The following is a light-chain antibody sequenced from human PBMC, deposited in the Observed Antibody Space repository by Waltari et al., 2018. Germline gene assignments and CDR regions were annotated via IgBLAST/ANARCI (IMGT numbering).Light chain of an antibody. CDR1: RGSIINYY. CDR3: QSYDSSQWV. V-gene: IGLV6-57*01. J-gene: IGLJ3*02. Sequence: FMLPQPHSVSESPGKTVTISCTRSRGSIINYYVQWFHQRPDSSPTTVIYEDNQGPPEVPDRFSGSIDSSSNSASLTSAGLTAEDEADYYCQSYDSSQWVFGGGTKLTVL. CDR2: EDN.